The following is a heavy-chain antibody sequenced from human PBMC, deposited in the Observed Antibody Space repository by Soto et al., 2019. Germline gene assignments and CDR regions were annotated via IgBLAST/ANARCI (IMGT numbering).Heavy chain of an antibody. Sequence: ETLPHACAVAGYPNSNGYCWGWLRQPPGKGMEWIGGIYHSGSTYYNPSLKSRVTRSVDTSKNQFSLKLSAVTAANSAVYYCARTYIEVPPRGGPGWFDPWGQGTLVTDS. CDR1: GYPNSNGYC. CDR3: ARTYIEVPPRGGPGWFDP. J-gene: IGHJ5*02. V-gene: IGHV4-38-2*01. CDR2: IYHSGST. D-gene: IGHD2-2*01.